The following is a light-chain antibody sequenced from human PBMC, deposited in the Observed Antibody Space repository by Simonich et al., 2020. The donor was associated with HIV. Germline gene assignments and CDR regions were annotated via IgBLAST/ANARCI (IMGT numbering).Light chain of an antibody. J-gene: IGKJ2*01. CDR3: QQYKSWPYT. Sequence: DIVMTQSQATLSVSPGEGVTLSCRDSQSVSSSLSLYQQKPGQAPRLLIYGASTRATGIPARFSGSGSGTEFTLTISSMQSEDFAVYYCQQYKSWPYTFGQGTKLEIK. V-gene: IGKV3-15*01. CDR2: GAS. CDR1: QSVSSS.